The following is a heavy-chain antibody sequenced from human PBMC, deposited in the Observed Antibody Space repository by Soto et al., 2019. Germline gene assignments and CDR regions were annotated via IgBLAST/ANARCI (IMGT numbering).Heavy chain of an antibody. D-gene: IGHD2-2*01. Sequence: SETLSLTCAFSCGSFIGYYLSWIRQPPGKGLEWIGEINHSGSTNYNPSLKSRVTISVDTSKNQFSLKLSSVTAADTAVYYCARGRGKIVVVPAAKFPFDYWGQGTLVTVSS. V-gene: IGHV4-34*01. CDR2: INHSGST. CDR1: CGSFIGYY. J-gene: IGHJ4*02. CDR3: ARGRGKIVVVPAAKFPFDY.